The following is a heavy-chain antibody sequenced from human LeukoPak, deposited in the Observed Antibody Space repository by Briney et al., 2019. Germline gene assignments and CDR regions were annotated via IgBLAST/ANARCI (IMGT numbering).Heavy chain of an antibody. D-gene: IGHD4-17*01. CDR1: GYTFTYRY. CDR2: ITPFNGNT. V-gene: IGHV1-45*02. Sequence: ASVKVSCKASGYTFTYRYLHWVRQAPGQALEWMGWITPFNGNTNYAQKFQDRVTITRDRSMSTAYMELSSLRSEGTAMYYCALTVTTGTLDYWGQGTLVTVSS. J-gene: IGHJ4*02. CDR3: ALTVTTGTLDY.